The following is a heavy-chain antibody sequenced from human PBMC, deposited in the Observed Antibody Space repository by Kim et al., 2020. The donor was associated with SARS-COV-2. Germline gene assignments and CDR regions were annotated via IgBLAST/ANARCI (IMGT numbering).Heavy chain of an antibody. Sequence: GGSLRLSCAASGFTFSSYAMSWVRQAPGKGLEWVSAISGSGGSTYYAYSVKGRFTISRDNSKNTLYLQMNSLRAEDTAVYYCAKDLGRWLQYFDYWGQGTLVTVSS. V-gene: IGHV3-23*01. J-gene: IGHJ4*02. CDR2: ISGSGGST. D-gene: IGHD5-12*01. CDR1: GFTFSSYA. CDR3: AKDLGRWLQYFDY.